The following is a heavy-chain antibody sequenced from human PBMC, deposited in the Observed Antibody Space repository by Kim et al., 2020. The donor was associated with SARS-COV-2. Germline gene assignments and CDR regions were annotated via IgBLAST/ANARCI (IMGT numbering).Heavy chain of an antibody. J-gene: IGHJ6*02. CDR3: ARGGAGRMVGYYYYGLDV. CDR1: GGSFSGYY. Sequence: SETLSLTCAVYGGSFSGYYWSWIRQPPGKGLEWIGEINHSGSTNYNPSLKSRVTISVDTSKNQFSLKLSSVTDADTAVYYCARGGAGRMVGYYYYGLDVWGQGTTVTVSS. CDR2: INHSGST. V-gene: IGHV4-34*01. D-gene: IGHD6-19*01.